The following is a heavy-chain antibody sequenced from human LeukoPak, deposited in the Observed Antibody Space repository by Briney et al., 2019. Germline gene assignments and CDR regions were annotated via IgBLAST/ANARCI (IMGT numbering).Heavy chain of an antibody. Sequence: ASVKVSCKASGGTFTSYDINWVRQATGQGLEWMGWMNPNSGNTGYAQKFQGRVTITRNTSISTAYMELSSLRSEDTAVYYCARAAYYYDSSGYFLDYWGQGTLVTVSS. J-gene: IGHJ4*02. CDR2: MNPNSGNT. CDR3: ARAAYYYDSSGYFLDY. CDR1: GGTFTSYD. V-gene: IGHV1-8*03. D-gene: IGHD3-22*01.